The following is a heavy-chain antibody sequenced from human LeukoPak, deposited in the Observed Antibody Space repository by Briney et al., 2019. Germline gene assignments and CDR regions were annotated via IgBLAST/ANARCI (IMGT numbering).Heavy chain of an antibody. V-gene: IGHV3-66*01. J-gene: IGHJ3*02. D-gene: IGHD3-22*01. CDR3: ARDFRFDSDGYKRAAFDI. Sequence: PGRSLRLSCVASGFTVSGNYMSWVRQAPGKGVEWASALHPNGNTFYADSVRGRFSISRDNSKDTLYLQMNSLRVEDTAIYYCARDFRFDSDGYKRAAFDIWGQGTTVTVSS. CDR2: LHPNGNT. CDR1: GFTVSGNY.